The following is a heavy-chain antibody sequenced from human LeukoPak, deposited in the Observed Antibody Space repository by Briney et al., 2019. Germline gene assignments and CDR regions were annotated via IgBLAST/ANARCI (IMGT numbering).Heavy chain of an antibody. J-gene: IGHJ3*02. D-gene: IGHD2-2*01. V-gene: IGHV1-46*02. Sequence: GASVKVSCKASGYTFNKYGISWVRQAPGQGLEWMGIINPSGGSTSYAQKFQGRVTMTRDTSTSTVYMELSSLRSEDTAVYYCARDIRPISTSFDAFDIWGQGTMVTVSS. CDR2: INPSGGST. CDR1: GYTFNKYG. CDR3: ARDIRPISTSFDAFDI.